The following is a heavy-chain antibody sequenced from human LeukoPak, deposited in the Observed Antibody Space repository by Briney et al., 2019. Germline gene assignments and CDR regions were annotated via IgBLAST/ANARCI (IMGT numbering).Heavy chain of an antibody. J-gene: IGHJ4*02. V-gene: IGHV3-7*01. Sequence: GGSLRLSCAASGFIISAYYMTWVRQAPGKGLAWVAGIKQDGSENYYVDSVKGRFTVSRDNSKNLLYLQMNNLRAENTIEYCCARERYCTTATCYVGVPFDYWGQGTLVTVSS. D-gene: IGHD2-2*01. CDR1: GFIISAYY. CDR2: IKQDGSEN. CDR3: ARERYCTTATCYVGVPFDY.